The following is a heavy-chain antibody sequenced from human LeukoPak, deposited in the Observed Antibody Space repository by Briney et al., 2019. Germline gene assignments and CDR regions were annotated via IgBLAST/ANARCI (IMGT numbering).Heavy chain of an antibody. CDR2: ISSSGSTI. D-gene: IGHD3-10*02. J-gene: IGHJ6*04. Sequence: GGSLRLSCAASGFTFSSYEMNWVRKAPGKGLEWVSYISSSGSTIYYADSVKGRFTISRDNAKNSLYLQMNSLRAEDTAVYYCAELGITMIGGGWGKGTTVTISS. CDR1: GFTFSSYE. V-gene: IGHV3-48*03. CDR3: AELGITMIGGG.